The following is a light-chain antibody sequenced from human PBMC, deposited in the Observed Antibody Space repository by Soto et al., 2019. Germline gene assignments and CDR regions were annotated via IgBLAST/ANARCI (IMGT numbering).Light chain of an antibody. J-gene: IGKJ4*01. CDR3: QQYYSTPPLT. Sequence: DIVMTQSPDSLAVSLGERATINCKSSQSVLYSSNNKNYLAWYQQKPGQPPKLLIYWASTRESGVPDRFSGSGSGTDFILTISSLQAEDVAVYYCQQYYSTPPLTFGGGTKVEI. V-gene: IGKV4-1*01. CDR2: WAS. CDR1: QSVLYSSNNKNY.